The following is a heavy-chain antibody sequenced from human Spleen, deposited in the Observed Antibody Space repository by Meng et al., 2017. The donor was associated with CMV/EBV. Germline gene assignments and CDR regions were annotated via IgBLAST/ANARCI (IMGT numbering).Heavy chain of an antibody. CDR3: ARDYGGCPDY. Sequence: GESLKISCVASGVTFSSYEMNWVRQAPGKGLEFVSYISSCGSIRYYADSVKGRFTISRDNAKKSLYLQMSGLRAEDTAVYYCARDYGGCPDYWGQGTLVTVSS. D-gene: IGHD4-17*01. CDR2: ISSCGSIR. J-gene: IGHJ4*02. CDR1: GVTFSSYE. V-gene: IGHV3-48*03.